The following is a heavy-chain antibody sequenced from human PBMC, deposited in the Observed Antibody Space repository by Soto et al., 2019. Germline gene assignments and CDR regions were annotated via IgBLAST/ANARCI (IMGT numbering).Heavy chain of an antibody. J-gene: IGHJ4*02. D-gene: IGHD1-1*01. CDR3: ARTGDGHHDFLDY. CDR2: INQDGNED. V-gene: IGHV3-7*01. Sequence: GGSLRLSCAASGFTFSYYWMNWVRQAPGKGLEWVANINQDGNEDNLLDSVKGRFTISRDNAKNSLFLQMNSLRVDDTAVYYCARTGDGHHDFLDYWGQGALVTVSS. CDR1: GFTFSYYW.